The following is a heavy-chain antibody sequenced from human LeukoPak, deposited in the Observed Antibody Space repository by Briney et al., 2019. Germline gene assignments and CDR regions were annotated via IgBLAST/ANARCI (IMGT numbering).Heavy chain of an antibody. V-gene: IGHV4-59*12. Sequence: SETLSLTCTVSGVSISSYYWSWIRQPPGKGVEWIGYLYDSGSTNYNPSLKSRVTISVDTSKNQFSLKLSSVTAADTAVYYCARLMGYCSSTSCYAWWFDPWGQGTLVTVSS. J-gene: IGHJ5*02. CDR2: LYDSGST. D-gene: IGHD2-2*01. CDR1: GVSISSYY. CDR3: ARLMGYCSSTSCYAWWFDP.